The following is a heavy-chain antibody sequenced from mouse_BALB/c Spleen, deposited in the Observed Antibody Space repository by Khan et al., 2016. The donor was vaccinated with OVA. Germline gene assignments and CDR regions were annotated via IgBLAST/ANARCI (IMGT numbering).Heavy chain of an antibody. CDR3: ARQPYYHYNVMDY. V-gene: IGHV2-6-1*01. Sequence: VELVESGPGLVAPSQSLSITCTISGFSLTNYGVHWVRQPPGKGLEWLVLMWSDGSATYNSALKSRLTIRMDNSKSQVFLKMNSLQTDYTTMYFCARQPYYHYNVMDYWGQGTSVTVSS. D-gene: IGHD2-10*01. CDR1: GFSLTNYG. CDR2: MWSDGSA. J-gene: IGHJ4*01.